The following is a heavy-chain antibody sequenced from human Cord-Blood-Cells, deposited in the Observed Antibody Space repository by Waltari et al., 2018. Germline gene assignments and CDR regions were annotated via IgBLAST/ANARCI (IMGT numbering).Heavy chain of an antibody. CDR2: IKSKTDGGTT. Sequence: VQLVESGGGLVKPGGSLRLSCAASGFTFSNAWMSWVRQAPGKGLEWVGRIKSKTDGGTTDYAAPVKGRFTISRDDSKNTLYLQMNSLKTEDTAVYYCTTEGSLVVVAAGNIVDYWGQGTLVTVSS. CDR1: GFTFSNAW. J-gene: IGHJ4*02. V-gene: IGHV3-15*01. D-gene: IGHD2-15*01. CDR3: TTEGSLVVVAAGNIVDY.